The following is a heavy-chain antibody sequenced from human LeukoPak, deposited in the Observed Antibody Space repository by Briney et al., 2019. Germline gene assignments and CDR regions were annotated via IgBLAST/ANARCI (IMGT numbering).Heavy chain of an antibody. J-gene: IGHJ4*02. CDR2: IYSGGST. CDR3: ARENGGKWELLGGLDY. V-gene: IGHV3-66*01. CDR1: EFSVGSNY. D-gene: IGHD1-26*01. Sequence: GGSLRLSRAASEFSVGSNYMTWVRQAPGKGLEWVSLIYSGGSTYYADSVKGRFTISRDNSKNTLYLQMNSLRAEDTAVYYCARENGGKWELLGGLDYWGQGTLVTVSS.